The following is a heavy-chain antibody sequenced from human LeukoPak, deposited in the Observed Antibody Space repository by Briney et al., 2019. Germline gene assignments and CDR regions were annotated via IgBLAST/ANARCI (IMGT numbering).Heavy chain of an antibody. CDR3: AREAYSSMYNWFDP. CDR2: ISGSGDST. Sequence: GGSLRLSCAASGFAFNNYVMTWVRQAPGKGLEWVSAISGSGDSTYYADSVKGRFTISRDNSKNTLYLQMNSLRAEDTAVYYCAREAYSSMYNWFDPWGQGTLVTVSS. J-gene: IGHJ5*02. CDR1: GFAFNNYV. V-gene: IGHV3-23*01. D-gene: IGHD6-13*01.